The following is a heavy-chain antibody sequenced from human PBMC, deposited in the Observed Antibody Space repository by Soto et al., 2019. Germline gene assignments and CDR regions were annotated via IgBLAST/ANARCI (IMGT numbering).Heavy chain of an antibody. J-gene: IGHJ4*02. Sequence: GGSLRLSCAASGFTFSSYAMSWVRQAPGKGLEWVSAISGSGGSTYYADSVKGRFTISRDDSENTLYLQMNSLRAEDTAVYYCAKVLGYYASSGRYYFHCEGQGP. V-gene: IGHV3-23*01. D-gene: IGHD3-22*01. CDR3: AKVLGYYASSGRYYFHC. CDR1: GFTFSSYA. CDR2: ISGSGGST.